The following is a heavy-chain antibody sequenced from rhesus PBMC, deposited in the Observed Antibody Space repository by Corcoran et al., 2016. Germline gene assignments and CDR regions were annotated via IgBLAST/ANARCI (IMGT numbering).Heavy chain of an antibody. D-gene: IGHD4-29*01. V-gene: IGHV4-122*02. CDR1: GGSIRSGYYH. CDR2: ITDRGST. CDR3: AKAPYGIGLDF. Sequence: QVQLQESGPGLVKPSATLSLTCAVSGGSIRSGYYHWSWIRQPPGKGLEWIGDITDRGSTSYNPSLKSRVTISRDTSKNQFSLKLSSVTAADTAVYYCAKAPYGIGLDFWGQGVLVTVSS. J-gene: IGHJ4*01.